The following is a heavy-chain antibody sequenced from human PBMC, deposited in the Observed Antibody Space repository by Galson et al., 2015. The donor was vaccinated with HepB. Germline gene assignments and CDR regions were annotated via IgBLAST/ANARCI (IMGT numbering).Heavy chain of an antibody. CDR2: MNPNSGNT. CDR1: GYTFTSYD. V-gene: IGHV1-8*01. D-gene: IGHD4-17*01. Sequence: SVKVSCKASGYTFTSYDINWVRQATGQGLEWMGWMNPNSGNTGYAQKFQGRVTMTRNTSISTAYMELSSLRSEDTAVYYCARGHGDYRIEGNWFDPWGQGTLVTVSS. CDR3: ARGHGDYRIEGNWFDP. J-gene: IGHJ5*02.